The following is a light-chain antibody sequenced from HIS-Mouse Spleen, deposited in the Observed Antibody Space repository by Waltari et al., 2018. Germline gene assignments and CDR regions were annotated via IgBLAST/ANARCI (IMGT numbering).Light chain of an antibody. J-gene: IGKJ2*01. CDR3: QQYYSTPYT. Sequence: DIVMTQSPDSLAVSLGERATINCKSSQSVLYSSNTKNYLAWYQQKPAQPPKLLIYWASTRESGVPDRFSGSGSGTDFTLTISSLQAEDVAVYYCQQYYSTPYTFGQGTKLEIK. CDR2: WAS. V-gene: IGKV4-1*01. CDR1: QSVLYSSNTKNY.